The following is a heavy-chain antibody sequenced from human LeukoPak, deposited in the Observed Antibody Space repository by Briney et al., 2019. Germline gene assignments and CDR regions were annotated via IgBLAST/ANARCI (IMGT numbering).Heavy chain of an antibody. V-gene: IGHV1-2*02. CDR1: GYTFTGYY. J-gene: IGHJ4*02. CDR2: INPNSGGT. CDR3: ARAGATVTTHFDI. D-gene: IGHD4-11*01. Sequence: ASVKVSCKASGYTFTGYYMHGARQAPGQGLEWMGWINPNSGGTNYAQKFQGRVTMTRDTSISTAYMELSRLRSDDTAIYYCARAGATVTTHFDIWGQGTLVTISS.